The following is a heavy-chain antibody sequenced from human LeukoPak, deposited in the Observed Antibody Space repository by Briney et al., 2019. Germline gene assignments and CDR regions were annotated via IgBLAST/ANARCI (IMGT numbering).Heavy chain of an antibody. V-gene: IGHV5-51*01. J-gene: IGHJ5*02. D-gene: IGHD5-18*01. Sequence: GESLKISCKGSGYSFTSYWIGWVRQTPGKGLEWMGVIYPGNSRTRYNPSFEGQVTISADKSINTAYLQWSSLKASDTAMYYCACREFYSPWPGPWGQGTLVTVSS. CDR3: ACREFYSPWPGP. CDR2: IYPGNSRT. CDR1: GYSFTSYW.